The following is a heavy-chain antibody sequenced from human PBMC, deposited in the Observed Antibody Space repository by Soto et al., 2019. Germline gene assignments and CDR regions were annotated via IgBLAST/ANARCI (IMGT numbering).Heavy chain of an antibody. CDR2: IYDTGISGYTPST. J-gene: IGHJ6*02. V-gene: IGHV4-59*01. CDR1: GGSITSSY. CDR3: ARREHAFFYYGLDV. Sequence: SETLSLTCTVSGGSITSSYWSWIRRPPGKGLEWIAYIYDTGISGYTPSTSYNPSLKSRVTMSVDTSKSQFSLKLTSATAEDTAVYYCARREHAFFYYGLDVWGQGITVTVSS.